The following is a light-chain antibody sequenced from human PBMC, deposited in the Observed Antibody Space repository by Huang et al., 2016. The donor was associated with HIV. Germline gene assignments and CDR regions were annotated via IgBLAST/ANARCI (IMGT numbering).Light chain of an antibody. V-gene: IGKV1-39*01. CDR2: GAS. CDR3: QQCYSIPWT. Sequence: IQMTQSPSSLLAFVGDRVPIPCRASQSITTYLNWYQQKIGESPKLLIYGASILQSGVPLRFGGSGSGTDFTLTITNLQSEDFAVYYCQQCYSIPWTFGQGTKVEI. CDR1: QSITTY. J-gene: IGKJ1*01.